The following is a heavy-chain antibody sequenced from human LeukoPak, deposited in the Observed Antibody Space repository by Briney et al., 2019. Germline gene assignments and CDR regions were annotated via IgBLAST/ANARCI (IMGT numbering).Heavy chain of an antibody. V-gene: IGHV3-23*01. CDR2: ISGSGGST. Sequence: GGSLRLSCAASGFTFSSYGMSWVRQAPGKGLEWVSAISGSGGSTYYADSVKGRFTISRDISKNTLYLQMNSLRAEDTAVYYCARVLSGRGSVYDYYYYMDVWGKGTTVTISS. CDR3: ARVLSGRGSVYDYYYYMDV. J-gene: IGHJ6*03. D-gene: IGHD3-10*01. CDR1: GFTFSSYG.